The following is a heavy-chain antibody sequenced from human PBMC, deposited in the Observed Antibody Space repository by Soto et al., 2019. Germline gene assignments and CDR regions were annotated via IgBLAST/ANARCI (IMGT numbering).Heavy chain of an antibody. CDR2: SIPIFGTA. CDR3: ARGPLMVRGVTTFDY. V-gene: IGHV1-69*13. CDR1: GGTFSSYA. D-gene: IGHD3-10*01. Sequence: SVKVSCKASGGTFSSYAISWVRQAPGQGLEWMGGSIPIFGTANYAQKFQGRVTITADESTSTAYMELSSLRSEDTAVYYCARGPLMVRGVTTFDYWGQGTQVTVSS. J-gene: IGHJ4*02.